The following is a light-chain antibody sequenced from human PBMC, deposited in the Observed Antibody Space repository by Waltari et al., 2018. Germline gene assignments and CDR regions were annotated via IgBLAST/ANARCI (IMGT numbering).Light chain of an antibody. CDR1: QSFINDF. Sequence: EIVLTQSPGTLSLSPGERATLSCRASQSFINDFLAWYQQTPGQAPRLLSYGASSRATGVPDRFTGSGSGTDFTLTISRLEPEDFAIYYCQQYGSSPTFGQGTKVEIK. J-gene: IGKJ1*01. CDR3: QQYGSSPT. CDR2: GAS. V-gene: IGKV3-20*01.